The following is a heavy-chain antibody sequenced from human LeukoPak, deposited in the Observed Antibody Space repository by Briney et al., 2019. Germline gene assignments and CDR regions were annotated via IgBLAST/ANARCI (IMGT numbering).Heavy chain of an antibody. V-gene: IGHV3-43*02. D-gene: IGHD4-17*01. J-gene: IGHJ4*02. Sequence: GGSLRLSCAASGFTFDDYAMHWVRQAPGKGLEWVSLITGDGGSTYYADAVKGRFTISRDNSKNSLYLQMNSLRTEDTALYYCARGRMTTVPYYFDYWGQGTLVTVSS. CDR1: GFTFDDYA. CDR2: ITGDGGST. CDR3: ARGRMTTVPYYFDY.